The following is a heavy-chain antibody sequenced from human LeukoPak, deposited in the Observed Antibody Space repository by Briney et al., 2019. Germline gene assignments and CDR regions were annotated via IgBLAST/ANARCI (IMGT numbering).Heavy chain of an antibody. J-gene: IGHJ4*02. Sequence: SETLSLTCTVSGGSISSSSYYWGWIRQPPGKGLEWIGSIYYSGSTYYNPSLKSRVTISVDTSKNQFSLKLSSVTAADTAVYYCARHYGRLRYSSPFYYWGQGTLVTVSS. V-gene: IGHV4-39*01. CDR2: IYYSGST. CDR1: GGSISSSSYY. D-gene: IGHD5-18*01. CDR3: ARHYGRLRYSSPFYY.